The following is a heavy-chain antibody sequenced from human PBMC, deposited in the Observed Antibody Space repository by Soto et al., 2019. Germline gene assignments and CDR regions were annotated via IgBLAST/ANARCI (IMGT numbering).Heavy chain of an antibody. V-gene: IGHV1-18*01. Sequence: QVQLVQSGAEVKKPGASVKVSCKASEYTFPSSTISWLRQAPGQGLEWMGWIKAYSGNTNYAQKLQGRVTMTTDTSTNTAYMELGSLTSDDTAMYYCAIADYGDDDYWGQGTLVTVSS. CDR1: EYTFPSST. CDR3: AIADYGDDDY. D-gene: IGHD4-17*01. J-gene: IGHJ4*02. CDR2: IKAYSGNT.